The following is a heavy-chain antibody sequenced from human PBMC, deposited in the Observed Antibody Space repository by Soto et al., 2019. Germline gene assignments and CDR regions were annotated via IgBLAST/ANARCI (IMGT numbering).Heavy chain of an antibody. CDR2: IIPILGIA. V-gene: IGHV1-69*08. Sequence: QVQLVQSGAEVKKPGSSVKVSCKASGGTFSSYTISWVRQAPGQGLEWMGRIIPILGIANYAQKFQGRVTITADKSTSTAYMELSSLRSEDTAVYYCARERGKYHYYYYMDVWGKGTTVTVSS. CDR3: ARERGKYHYYYYMDV. CDR1: GGTFSSYT. J-gene: IGHJ6*03.